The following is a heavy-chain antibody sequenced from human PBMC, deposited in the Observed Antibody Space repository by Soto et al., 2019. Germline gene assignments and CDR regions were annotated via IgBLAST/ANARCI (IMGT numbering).Heavy chain of an antibody. CDR2: IYHSGST. CDR1: GYSISSGYY. V-gene: IGHV4-38-2*01. Sequence: SETLSLTCAVSGYSISSGYYWGWIRQPPGKGLEWIGSIYHSGSTYYNPSLKSRVTISVDTSKNQFSLKLSSVTAADTAVYYCARHHYYDSSGYSQSWFDPWGQGTLVTVSS. D-gene: IGHD3-22*01. J-gene: IGHJ5*02. CDR3: ARHHYYDSSGYSQSWFDP.